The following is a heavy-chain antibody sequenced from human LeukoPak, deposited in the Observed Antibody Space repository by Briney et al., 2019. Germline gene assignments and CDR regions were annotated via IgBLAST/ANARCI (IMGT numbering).Heavy chain of an antibody. V-gene: IGHV4-39*01. CDR3: SRPRGDLWSGYDY. Sequence: SETLSLTCSVSGGSISRSSYYWTWIRQSPGRGLEWIGNTYYSGSTLYNPSLKSRVTISVDTSKNQFSLRLTSVTAADTAVYYCSRPRGDLWSGYDYWGQGVLVTVSP. CDR1: GGSISRSSYY. J-gene: IGHJ4*02. D-gene: IGHD3-3*01. CDR2: TYYSGST.